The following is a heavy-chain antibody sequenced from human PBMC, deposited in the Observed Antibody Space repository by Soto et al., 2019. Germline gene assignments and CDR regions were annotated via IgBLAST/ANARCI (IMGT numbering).Heavy chain of an antibody. Sequence: ASVKVSCKASGYTFTSYAMHWVRQAPGQRLEWMGWINAGNGNTKYSQKFQGRVTITRDTSASTAYMELSSLRSEDTAVYYCARDLYYDFWSGITFDYWGQGTLVTVSS. CDR3: ARDLYYDFWSGITFDY. CDR1: GYTFTSYA. V-gene: IGHV1-3*01. CDR2: INAGNGNT. J-gene: IGHJ4*02. D-gene: IGHD3-3*01.